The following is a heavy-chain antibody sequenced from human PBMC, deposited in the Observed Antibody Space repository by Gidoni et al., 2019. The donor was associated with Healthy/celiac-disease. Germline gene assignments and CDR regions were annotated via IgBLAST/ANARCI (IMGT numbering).Heavy chain of an antibody. J-gene: IGHJ3*02. CDR1: GYSFSSGYY. V-gene: IGHV4-38-2*02. Sequence: QVQLQESGPGLVKPSETLSLTCTVSGYSFSSGYYWGWIRQPPGKGLEWIGSIYHSGSTYYNPSLKSRVTISVDTSKNQFSLKLSSVTAADTAVYYCARELSTIPDAFDIWGQGTMVTVSS. D-gene: IGHD5-12*01. CDR3: ARELSTIPDAFDI. CDR2: IYHSGST.